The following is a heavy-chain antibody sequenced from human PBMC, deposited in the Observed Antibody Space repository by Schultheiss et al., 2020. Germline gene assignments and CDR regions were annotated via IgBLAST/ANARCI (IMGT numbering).Heavy chain of an antibody. CDR2: ISSSSSTI. CDR1: GFTFSSYS. V-gene: IGHV3-48*01. D-gene: IGHD3-22*01. Sequence: GGSLRLSCAASGFTFSSYSMNWVRQAPGKGLEWVSYISSSSSTIYYADSVKGRFTISRDNSKNTLYLQMNSLRAEDTAVYYCATESSGYYDYWGQGILVTVSS. J-gene: IGHJ4*02. CDR3: ATESSGYYDY.